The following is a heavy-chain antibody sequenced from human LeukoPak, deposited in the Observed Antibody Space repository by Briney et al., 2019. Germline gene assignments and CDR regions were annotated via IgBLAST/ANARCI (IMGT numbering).Heavy chain of an antibody. CDR2: INHSGST. CDR1: GGSFSGYY. D-gene: IGHD1-7*01. Sequence: SETLSLTCAVYGGSFSGYYWSWIRQPPGKGLEWIGEINHSGSTNYNPSLKSRVTISVDTSKNQFSLKLSSVTAADTAVYYCARGAPKYNWNYDWFDPWGQGTLVTVPS. CDR3: ARGAPKYNWNYDWFDP. V-gene: IGHV4-34*01. J-gene: IGHJ5*02.